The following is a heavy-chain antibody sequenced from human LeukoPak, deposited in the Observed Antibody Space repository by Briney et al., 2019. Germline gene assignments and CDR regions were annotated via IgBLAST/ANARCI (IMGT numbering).Heavy chain of an antibody. CDR3: ARAVYCSSTSCYTNYYYYYMDV. Sequence: ASVKVFCKASGYTFTSYGISWVRQAPGQGLEWMGWISAYNGNTNYAQKLQGRVTMTTDTSTSTAYMELRSLRSDDTAVYYCARAVYCSSTSCYTNYYYYYMDVWGKGTTVTVSS. CDR1: GYTFTSYG. V-gene: IGHV1-18*01. D-gene: IGHD2-2*02. J-gene: IGHJ6*03. CDR2: ISAYNGNT.